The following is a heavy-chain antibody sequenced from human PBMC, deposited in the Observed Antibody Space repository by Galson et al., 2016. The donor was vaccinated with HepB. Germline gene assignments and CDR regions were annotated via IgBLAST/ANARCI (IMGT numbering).Heavy chain of an antibody. CDR2: ISGSGQTT. CDR3: AKDGFSDILTGYFTNFDY. D-gene: IGHD3-9*01. V-gene: IGHV3-23*01. Sequence: SLRLSCAVSEFTFKSYAMSWVRQVPGKGLECVSTISGSGQTTYYADSVKGRFTVSRDNSKKRLYLQMNSLRAEDTAIYYCAKDGFSDILTGYFTNFDYWGKGTLVTVSS. CDR1: EFTFKSYA. J-gene: IGHJ4*02.